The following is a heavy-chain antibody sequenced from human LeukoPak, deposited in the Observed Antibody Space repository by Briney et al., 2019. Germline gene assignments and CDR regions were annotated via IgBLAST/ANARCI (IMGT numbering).Heavy chain of an antibody. J-gene: IGHJ6*03. D-gene: IGHD2-21*01. CDR2: ISYDGTNK. CDR1: GFTLSSYT. CDR3: ARDVVPYYYYYMDV. V-gene: IGHV3-30*04. Sequence: GGSLRLSCAASGFTLSSYTMHWVRQAPGKGLEWVAVISYDGTNKYYTDSVTGRFTISRDNSKNTLYLQMISLRADDTAVYYCARDVVPYYYYYMDVWGKGTTVTVSS.